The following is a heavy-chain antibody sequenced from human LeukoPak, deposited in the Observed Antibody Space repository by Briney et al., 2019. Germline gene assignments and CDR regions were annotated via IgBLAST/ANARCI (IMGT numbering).Heavy chain of an antibody. CDR3: ARDDSSGYYKSLDY. D-gene: IGHD3-22*01. CDR2: IYTSGST. V-gene: IGHV4-4*09. CDR1: GGSISSYY. J-gene: IGHJ4*02. Sequence: SETLSLTCTVSGGSISSYYWSWIRQPPGKGLEWIGYIYTSGSTNYNPSLKSRVTISVDTSKNQFSLKLSSVTAADTAVYYCARDDSSGYYKSLDYWGQGTLVTVSS.